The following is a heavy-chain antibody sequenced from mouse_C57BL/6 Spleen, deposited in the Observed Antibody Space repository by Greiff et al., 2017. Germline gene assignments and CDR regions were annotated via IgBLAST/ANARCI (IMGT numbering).Heavy chain of an antibody. CDR2: IDPDSGGT. Sequence: VQLQQPGAVLVKPGASVKLSCKASGYTFTSYWMHWVKQRPGRGLEWIGRIDPDSGGTKYNQKFKSKATLTVDKPSSPPYMQLSSLTSEDAAVXYCARRTAQGTRGAMDYWGQGTSVTVSS. CDR3: ARRTAQGTRGAMDY. J-gene: IGHJ4*01. CDR1: GYTFTSYW. V-gene: IGHV1-72*01. D-gene: IGHD3-2*02.